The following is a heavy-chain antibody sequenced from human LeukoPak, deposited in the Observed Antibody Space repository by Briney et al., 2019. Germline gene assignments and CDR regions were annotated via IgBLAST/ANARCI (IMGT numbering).Heavy chain of an antibody. J-gene: IGHJ6*02. CDR2: IYYSGST. Sequence: SETLSLTCTVSGGSISSYYWSWIRQPPGKGLEWIGYIYYSGSTNYNPSLKSRVTISVDTSKNQFSLKLSSVTAADTAVYYCARLRSYGMDVWGQGTTVTVSS. V-gene: IGHV4-59*08. CDR1: GGSISSYY. CDR3: ARLRSYGMDV.